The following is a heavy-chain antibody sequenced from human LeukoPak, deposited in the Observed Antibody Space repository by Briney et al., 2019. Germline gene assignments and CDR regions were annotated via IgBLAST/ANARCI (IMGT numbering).Heavy chain of an antibody. CDR2: SSGSGGNT. J-gene: IGHJ2*01. CDR3: AKSLAISSNWYFFFDL. Sequence: GGSLRLSCAASGFTFSSYAMNWVRQAPGKGLEWVSGSSGSGGNTYYADSVKGRFTISRDNSKNTLYLQMNSLRADDTAVYYCAKSLAISSNWYFFFDLWGRGTLVTVSS. V-gene: IGHV3-23*01. CDR1: GFTFSSYA. D-gene: IGHD6-13*01.